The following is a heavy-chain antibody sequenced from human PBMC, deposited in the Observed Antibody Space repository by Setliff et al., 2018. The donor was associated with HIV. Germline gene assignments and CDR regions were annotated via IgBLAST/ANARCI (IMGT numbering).Heavy chain of an antibody. V-gene: IGHV1-2*02. CDR1: GGTFSYYA. CDR2: IIPMFGT. J-gene: IGHJ4*02. Sequence: ASVKVSCKASGGTFSYYAISWVRQAPGQGLEWMGGIIPMFGTIYAQKFQDRVTMTRDTSSSTAYMELSRLRSDDTAVYYCATGRDSSGYYFLADYWGRGTLVTVSS. CDR3: ATGRDSSGYYFLADY. D-gene: IGHD3-22*01.